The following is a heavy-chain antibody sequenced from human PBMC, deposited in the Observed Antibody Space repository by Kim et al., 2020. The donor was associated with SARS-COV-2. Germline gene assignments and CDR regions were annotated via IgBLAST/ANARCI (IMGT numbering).Heavy chain of an antibody. J-gene: IGHJ4*02. Sequence: KGRLTISRDNSKNSLYLQMTSLRAEDTAVYYCAKDAPTNYDILTGYYVDYWGQGTLVTVSS. D-gene: IGHD3-9*01. CDR3: AKDAPTNYDILTGYYVDY. V-gene: IGHV3-30*02.